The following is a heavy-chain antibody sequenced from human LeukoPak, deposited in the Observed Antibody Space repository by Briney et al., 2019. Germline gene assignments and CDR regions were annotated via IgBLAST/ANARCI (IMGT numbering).Heavy chain of an antibody. V-gene: IGHV4-59*12. D-gene: IGHD1-26*01. CDR3: ARGHQLLYYYYGMDV. Sequence: SETLSLTCTVSGGSISSYYWSWIRQPPGKGLEWIGYIYYSGSTNYNPSLKSRVTISVDTSKNQFSLKLSSVTAADTAVYYYARGHQLLYYYYGMDVWGQGTTVTVSS. CDR1: GGSISSYY. J-gene: IGHJ6*02. CDR2: IYYSGST.